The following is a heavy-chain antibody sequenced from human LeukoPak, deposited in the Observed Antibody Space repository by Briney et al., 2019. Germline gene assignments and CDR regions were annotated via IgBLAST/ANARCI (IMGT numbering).Heavy chain of an antibody. CDR1: GDSISSGSYS. J-gene: IGHJ4*02. Sequence: PSETLSLTCTVSGDSISSGSYSWGWIRQPAGKGLEWIGRIYTSGSTNYNPSLKSLLTISVDTSKNQFSPKLSSVTAADTAVYYCARGHPPVVVAATLYYFDYWGQGTLVTVSS. CDR2: IYTSGST. CDR3: ARGHPPVVVAATLYYFDY. V-gene: IGHV4-61*02. D-gene: IGHD2-15*01.